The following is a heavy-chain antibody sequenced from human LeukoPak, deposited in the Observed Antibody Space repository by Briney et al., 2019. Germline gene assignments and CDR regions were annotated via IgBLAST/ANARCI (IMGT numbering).Heavy chain of an antibody. V-gene: IGHV1-69*05. D-gene: IGHD3-16*01. Sequence: ASVKVSCKASGGTFSSYAISWVRQAPGQGLEWMGGIIPSFGTANYAQKFQGRVTITTDESTSTAYMEVSSLRSDDTAVYYCARVTPKGAFDYWGQGTLVTVSS. CDR2: IIPSFGTA. CDR1: GGTFSSYA. J-gene: IGHJ4*02. CDR3: ARVTPKGAFDY.